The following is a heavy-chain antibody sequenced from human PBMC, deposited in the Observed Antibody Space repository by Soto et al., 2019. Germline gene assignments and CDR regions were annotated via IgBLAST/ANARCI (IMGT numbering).Heavy chain of an antibody. Sequence: SVKVSCKASGGTLSIYAIGWVRQATGQGLEWMGGIITIFGTANYAQKFQGRVTITAEESTSTAYMELSSLRSEDTAVYYCARPACVVRDYYGMDVWGQGTTVTVSS. D-gene: IGHD2-15*01. CDR3: ARPACVVRDYYGMDV. CDR1: GGTLSIYA. J-gene: IGHJ6*02. CDR2: IITIFGTA. V-gene: IGHV1-69*13.